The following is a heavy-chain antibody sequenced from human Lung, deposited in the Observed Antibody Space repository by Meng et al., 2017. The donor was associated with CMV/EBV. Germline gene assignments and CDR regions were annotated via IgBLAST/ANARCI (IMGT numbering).Heavy chain of an antibody. CDR2: INPNSGGT. D-gene: IGHD3-10*01. Sequence: ASVXVSCKASGYTFTGYYMHWVRQAPGQGLEWMGWINPNSGGTNYAQKFQGRVTMTRDTSISTAYMELSRLRSDDTAVYYCARALLFITMVRGAIGYLGQGXLVTVSS. CDR3: ARALLFITMVRGAIGY. CDR1: GYTFTGYY. V-gene: IGHV1-2*02. J-gene: IGHJ4*02.